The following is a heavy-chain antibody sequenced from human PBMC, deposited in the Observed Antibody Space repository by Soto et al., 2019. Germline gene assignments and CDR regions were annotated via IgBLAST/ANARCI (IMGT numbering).Heavy chain of an antibody. Sequence: QVQLVESGGGLVKPGGSLRLSCAASGFTFSDYYMSWIRQAPGKGLEWVSYISSSSSYTNYADSVKGRFTISRDNAKNSLYLQLNSLRAEDTAVYYCARYPGSGNYYFFLADYWGQGTLVTVSS. J-gene: IGHJ4*02. D-gene: IGHD3-10*01. CDR2: ISSSSSYT. CDR1: GFTFSDYY. V-gene: IGHV3-11*06. CDR3: ARYPGSGNYYFFLADY.